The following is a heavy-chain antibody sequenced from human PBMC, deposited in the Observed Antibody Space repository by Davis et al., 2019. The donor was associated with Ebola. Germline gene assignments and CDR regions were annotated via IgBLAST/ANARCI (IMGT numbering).Heavy chain of an antibody. CDR2: IRSKANSYAT. Sequence: GESLKISCAASGFTFDDYAMHWVRQASGKGLEWVGRIRSKANSYATAYAASVKGRFTISRDDSKNTAYLQMNSLKTEDTAVYYCTSAYGDYDYWGQGTLVTVSS. D-gene: IGHD4-17*01. V-gene: IGHV3-73*01. CDR1: GFTFDDYA. J-gene: IGHJ4*02. CDR3: TSAYGDYDY.